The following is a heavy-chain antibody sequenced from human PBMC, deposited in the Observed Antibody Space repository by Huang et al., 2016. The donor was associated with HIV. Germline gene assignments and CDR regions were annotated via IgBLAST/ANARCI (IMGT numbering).Heavy chain of an antibody. Sequence: EVQLVESGGGLVQPGGSLRLSCAASGFTFSSYWMHWVRQAPGKGLVWVSRINSDVSRSGYADAVKGRFTSSRDNAKNTLYLQMNSLRAEDTAVYYCVRDPRIQSWLNYFDYWGQGTLVSVSS. V-gene: IGHV3-74*01. CDR3: VRDPRIQSWLNYFDY. CDR2: INSDVSRS. CDR1: GFTFSSYW. J-gene: IGHJ4*02. D-gene: IGHD3-22*01.